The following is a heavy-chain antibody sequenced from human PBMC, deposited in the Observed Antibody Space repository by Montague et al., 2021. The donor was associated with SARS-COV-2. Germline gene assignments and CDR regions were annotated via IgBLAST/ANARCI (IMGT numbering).Heavy chain of an antibody. J-gene: IGHJ4*02. CDR1: GFTVSSNY. V-gene: IGHV3-53*01. CDR2: IYSSGRT. D-gene: IGHD3-10*01. Sequence: SLRLSCAASGFTVSSNYMSWVRQAPGKGLEWVSLIYSSGRTSYADSVKGRFTMSRDNSKNTLYLQMNSLRAADTAVYYCARDFGESRDHWGQGTLVTVSS. CDR3: ARDFGESRDH.